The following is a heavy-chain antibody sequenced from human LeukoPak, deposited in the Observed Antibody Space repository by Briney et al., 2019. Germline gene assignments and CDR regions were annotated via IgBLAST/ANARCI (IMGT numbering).Heavy chain of an antibody. V-gene: IGHV1-2*02. D-gene: IGHD3-22*01. Sequence: ASVTVSCKASGYTSTGYYMHWVRQAPGQGLEWMGWINPNSGGTNYAQKFQGRVTMTRDTSISTAYMELSRLRSDDTAVYYCARYYYDSSGYTVFGYWGQGTLVTVSS. CDR3: ARYYYDSSGYTVFGY. J-gene: IGHJ4*02. CDR2: INPNSGGT. CDR1: GYTSTGYY.